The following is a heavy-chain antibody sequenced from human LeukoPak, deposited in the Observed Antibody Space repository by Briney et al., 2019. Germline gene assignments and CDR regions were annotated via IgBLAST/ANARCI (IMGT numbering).Heavy chain of an antibody. CDR2: IYYSGST. V-gene: IGHV4-59*01. D-gene: IGHD2-15*01. CDR3: ASPRGGYCSGGSCYPYYYYMDV. J-gene: IGHJ6*03. Sequence: SETLSLTCTVSGGSISSYYWSWIRQPPGKGLEWIGYIYYSGSTNYNPSLKSRVTISVDTSKNQFSLKLSSVTAADTAVYYCASPRGGYCSGGSCYPYYYYMDVWGKGTTVTISS. CDR1: GGSISSYY.